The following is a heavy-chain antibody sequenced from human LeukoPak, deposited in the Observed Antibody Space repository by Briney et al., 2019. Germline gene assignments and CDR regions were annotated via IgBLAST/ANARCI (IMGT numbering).Heavy chain of an antibody. CDR2: IYYSGNT. CDR1: GASISSSY. J-gene: IGHJ3*02. Sequence: SETLSLTCTVSGASISSSYWSWIRQPPGKGLEWIGYIYYSGNTNHNPSLKSRVTMSANTSKNQFSLKLSSVTAADTAVYYCARDTMVNYGLDIWGQGTMVTVSS. V-gene: IGHV4-59*01. CDR3: ARDTMVNYGLDI. D-gene: IGHD3-10*01.